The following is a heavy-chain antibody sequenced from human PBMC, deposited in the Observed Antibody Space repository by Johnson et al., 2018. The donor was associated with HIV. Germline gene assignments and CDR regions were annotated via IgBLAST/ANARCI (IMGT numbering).Heavy chain of an antibody. CDR3: AREGGGSNEDDAFDI. J-gene: IGHJ3*02. D-gene: IGHD1-26*01. Sequence: VQLVESGGTVVRPGGSLRLSCAASGFNLDDYGMSWVRQAPGKGLEWVSGVNWNADTTGYADSVNGRFTISRDTAKKSLYLQMNSLRVEDTALYYCAREGGGSNEDDAFDIWGQGTMVTVSS. CDR2: VNWNADTT. V-gene: IGHV3-20*04. CDR1: GFNLDDYG.